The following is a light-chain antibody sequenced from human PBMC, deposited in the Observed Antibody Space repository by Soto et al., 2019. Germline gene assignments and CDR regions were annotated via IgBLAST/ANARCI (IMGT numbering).Light chain of an antibody. CDR2: DAS. CDR1: QNMGTW. CDR3: QQCGDSWS. Sequence: DIRMTQSASTLSASVGDRVTITCRASQNMGTWLAWYQQKPGKAPDLLIYDASTLESGVPSRFSGSGSGTEFTLTISSLQPGDFATYYCQQCGDSWSFGQGTKVEIK. J-gene: IGKJ1*01. V-gene: IGKV1-5*01.